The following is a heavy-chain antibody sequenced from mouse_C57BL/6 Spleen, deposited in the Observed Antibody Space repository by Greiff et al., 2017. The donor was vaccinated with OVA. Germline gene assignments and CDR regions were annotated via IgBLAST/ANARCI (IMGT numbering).Heavy chain of an antibody. J-gene: IGHJ3*01. Sequence: DVHLVESGGGLVQPGGSMKLSCVASGFTFSNYWMNWVRQSPEKGLEWVAQIRLKSDNYATHYAESVKGRFTISRDDSKSSVYLQMNNLRAEDTGIYYCPSAAWFAYWGQGTLVTVSA. V-gene: IGHV6-3*01. CDR2: IRLKSDNYAT. CDR1: GFTFSNYW. D-gene: IGHD3-2*02. CDR3: PSAAWFAY.